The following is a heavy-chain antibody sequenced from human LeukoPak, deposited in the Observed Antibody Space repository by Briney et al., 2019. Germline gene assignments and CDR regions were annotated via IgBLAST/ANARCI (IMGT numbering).Heavy chain of an antibody. Sequence: GGSLRLSCSASGFTFSSYAMHWVRQAPGKGLEYVSAISSNGGSTYYADSVKGRFTISRDNSKNTLYLQMNSLRAEDTAVYYCAKENRGYSSGWSDYWGQGTLVTVSS. D-gene: IGHD6-19*01. CDR2: ISSNGGST. CDR1: GFTFSSYA. CDR3: AKENRGYSSGWSDY. J-gene: IGHJ4*02. V-gene: IGHV3-64*04.